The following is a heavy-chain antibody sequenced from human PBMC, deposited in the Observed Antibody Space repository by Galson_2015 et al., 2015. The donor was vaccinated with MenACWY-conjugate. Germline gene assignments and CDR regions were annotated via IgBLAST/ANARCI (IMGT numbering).Heavy chain of an antibody. CDR2: ISLDGDKK. Sequence: SLRLSCAASRFSFSNYAMHWVRQAPGKGLEWVASISLDGDKKYYPDSVKGRLTISRDNSENTLFLQMNGVRPEDTALYYCARGGGFCGGDNCHGIDYWGQGTLVTVSS. J-gene: IGHJ4*02. CDR3: ARGGGFCGGDNCHGIDY. V-gene: IGHV3-30*04. CDR1: RFSFSNYA. D-gene: IGHD2-21*01.